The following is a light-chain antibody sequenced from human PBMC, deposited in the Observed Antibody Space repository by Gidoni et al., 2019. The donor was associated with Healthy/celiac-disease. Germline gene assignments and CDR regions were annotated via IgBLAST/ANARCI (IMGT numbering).Light chain of an antibody. V-gene: IGLV2-14*01. Sequence: SALTKPASGSGSPGESITISCTGTSCDVGGYNYASWYQQHPGKAPKLMIYEVSNRPSGVSNRFSGSKSGNTASLTISGLQAEDEADYYCSSYTSSSTLGGVFGGGTKLT. CDR3: SSYTSSSTLGGV. CDR2: EVS. J-gene: IGLJ2*01. CDR1: SCDVGGYNY.